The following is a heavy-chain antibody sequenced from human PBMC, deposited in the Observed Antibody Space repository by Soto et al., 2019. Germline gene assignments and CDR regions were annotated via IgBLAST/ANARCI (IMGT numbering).Heavy chain of an antibody. Sequence: SETLSLTCTVSGGSISSGGYYWSWIRQHPGKGLEWIGYIYYSGSTYYNPSLKSRVTISVDTSKNQFSLKLSSVTAADTAVYYCARDKRALDSPYYYYMDVWGKGTTVTVSS. J-gene: IGHJ6*03. CDR3: ARDKRALDSPYYYYMDV. CDR2: IYYSGST. V-gene: IGHV4-31*03. D-gene: IGHD2-2*03. CDR1: GGSISSGGYY.